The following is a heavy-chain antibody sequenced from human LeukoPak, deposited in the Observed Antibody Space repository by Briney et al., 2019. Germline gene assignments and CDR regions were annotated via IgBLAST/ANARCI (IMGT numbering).Heavy chain of an antibody. D-gene: IGHD6-13*01. CDR3: AKSHSSPYYFDY. Sequence: PGGSLRLSCAASGFTFSSYAMSWVRQAPGKGLEWVSAISGSGGSTCYADSVKGRFTISRDNSKNTLYLQMNSLRAEDTAVYYCAKSHSSPYYFDYWGQGTLVTVSS. CDR2: ISGSGGST. CDR1: GFTFSSYA. V-gene: IGHV3-23*01. J-gene: IGHJ4*02.